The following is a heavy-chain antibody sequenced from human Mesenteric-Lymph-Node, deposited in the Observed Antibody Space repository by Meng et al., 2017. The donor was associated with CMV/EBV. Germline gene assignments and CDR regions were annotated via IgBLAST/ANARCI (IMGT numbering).Heavy chain of an antibody. V-gene: IGHV1-2*06. CDR1: GYTFTDFY. Sequence: QVQLVQSRAEVGKPGASGLVSCTASGYTFTDFYIHWVRQAPGQGLEWMGRINPNSGVSNSAQNFQGRVTMTRDTSISTAYMELGRLTSDDTAVYYCARDNVNPEGFDPWGQGTLVTVSS. J-gene: IGHJ5*02. CDR2: INPNSGVS. CDR3: ARDNVNPEGFDP. D-gene: IGHD2/OR15-2a*01.